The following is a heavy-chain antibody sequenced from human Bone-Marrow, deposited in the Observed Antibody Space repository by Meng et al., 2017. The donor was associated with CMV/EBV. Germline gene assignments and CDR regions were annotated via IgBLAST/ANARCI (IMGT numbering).Heavy chain of an antibody. Sequence: SETLSLTCAVYGGSFSGYYWSWIRQPPGKGLEWIGEINHSGSTNYNPSLKSRVTISVDTSKNQFSLKLSSVTAADTAVYYCARGIVRGYSYGEPYDYWGQTTLATVSS. CDR3: ARGIVRGYSYGEPYDY. J-gene: IGHJ4*02. V-gene: IGHV4-34*01. D-gene: IGHD5-18*01. CDR1: GGSFSGYY. CDR2: INHSGST.